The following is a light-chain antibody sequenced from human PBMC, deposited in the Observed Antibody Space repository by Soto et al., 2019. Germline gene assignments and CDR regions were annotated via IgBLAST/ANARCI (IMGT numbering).Light chain of an antibody. V-gene: IGLV2-8*01. CDR1: SSDVGGYNY. Sequence: QSALTQPPSASGSPGQSVTISCTGTSSDVGGYNYVSWYQQHPGKAPKLVIYKVSKRPSGVPDRFSGSKSGNTASLTVSGLQAEDEAEYYCSSYAGSNNLGVFGGGTKLTVL. CDR2: KVS. CDR3: SSYAGSNNLGV. J-gene: IGLJ2*01.